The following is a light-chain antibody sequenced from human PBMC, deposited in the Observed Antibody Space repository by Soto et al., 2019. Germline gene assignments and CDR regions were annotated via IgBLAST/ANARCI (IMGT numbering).Light chain of an antibody. CDR2: LAS. Sequence: NVLTQSPGTLSLSPGERATLSCRASQSVSGSYLAWYQQKPGQAPRLLIYLASTRANGIPDRFSGSGSGTDFTLSISRLEPEDSAVYCCHQYGDATQTFVQGTKMEI. CDR3: HQYGDATQT. CDR1: QSVSGSY. V-gene: IGKV3-20*01. J-gene: IGKJ2*01.